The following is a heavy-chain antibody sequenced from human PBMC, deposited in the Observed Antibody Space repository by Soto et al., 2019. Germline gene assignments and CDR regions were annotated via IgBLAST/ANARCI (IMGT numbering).Heavy chain of an antibody. V-gene: IGHV4-59*01. D-gene: IGHD5-18*01. CDR2: IYYSGST. Sequence: SATRSLTWTVSGGSISSYYWSWIRQPPGKGLEWIGYIYYSGSTNYNPSLKSRVTISVDTSKNQFSLKLSSVTAADTAVYYCASGGYSYGTFDYWGQGTLVTVSS. CDR1: GGSISSYY. CDR3: ASGGYSYGTFDY. J-gene: IGHJ4*02.